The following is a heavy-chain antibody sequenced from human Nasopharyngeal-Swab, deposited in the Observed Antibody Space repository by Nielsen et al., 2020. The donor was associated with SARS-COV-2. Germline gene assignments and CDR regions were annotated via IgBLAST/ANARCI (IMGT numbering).Heavy chain of an antibody. Sequence: GGSLRLSCAASGFIFSDSAIHWVRQASGKGLEWVGRIRSKGNSYATEYAASVEGRFTISRDDSKNTAYLQMNSLMTEDTAVYYCSRCGGSCYTGKDYWGQETLVTVSS. CDR2: IRSKGNSYAT. CDR1: GFIFSDSA. D-gene: IGHD2-15*01. J-gene: IGHJ4*02. V-gene: IGHV3-73*01. CDR3: SRCGGSCYTGKDY.